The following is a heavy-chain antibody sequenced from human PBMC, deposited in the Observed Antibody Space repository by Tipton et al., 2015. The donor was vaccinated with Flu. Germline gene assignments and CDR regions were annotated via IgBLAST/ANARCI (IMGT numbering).Heavy chain of an antibody. V-gene: IGHV4-39*01. CDR2: IYYSGST. D-gene: IGHD3-3*01. Sequence: TLSLTCTVSGGSISSSSYYWGWIRQPPGKGLEWIGSIYYSGSTYYNPSLKSRVTISVDTSKNQFSLKLSSVTAADTAVYYCVARRAPNYDFWSVHYGVGGYWGQGTLVTVSS. CDR1: GGSISSSSYY. J-gene: IGHJ4*02. CDR3: VARRAPNYDFWSVHYGVGGY.